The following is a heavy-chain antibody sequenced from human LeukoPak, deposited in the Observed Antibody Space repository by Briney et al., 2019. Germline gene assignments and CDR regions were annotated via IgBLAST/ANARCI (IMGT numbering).Heavy chain of an antibody. V-gene: IGHV4-59*08. Sequence: SETLSLTCTVSGDSITNSYWNWIRQPPGRGLEWIGRISYGGSTNYNPSLKSRVIISRDTSKNQFSLELTSVTAADKAIYYCAKRIIEARENGDSNWLDPWGQGTLVTVSS. CDR3: AKRIIEARENGDSNWLDP. J-gene: IGHJ5*01. CDR1: GDSITNSY. D-gene: IGHD4-17*01. CDR2: ISYGGST.